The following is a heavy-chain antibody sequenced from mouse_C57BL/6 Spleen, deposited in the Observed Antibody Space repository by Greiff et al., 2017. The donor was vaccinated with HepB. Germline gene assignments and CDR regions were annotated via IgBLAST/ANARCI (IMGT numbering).Heavy chain of an antibody. CDR2: INPSSGYT. CDR3: AIYGSSYDDWYFDV. CDR1: GYTFTSYT. D-gene: IGHD1-1*01. V-gene: IGHV1-4*01. Sequence: VQLQQSGAELARPGASVKMSCKASGYTFTSYTMHWVKQRPGQGLEWIGYINPSSGYTKYNQKFKDKATLTADKSSSTAYMQLSSLTSEDSAVYYCAIYGSSYDDWYFDVWGTGTTVTVSS. J-gene: IGHJ1*03.